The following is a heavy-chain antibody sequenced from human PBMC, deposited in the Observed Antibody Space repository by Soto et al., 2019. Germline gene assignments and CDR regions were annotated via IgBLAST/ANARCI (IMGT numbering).Heavy chain of an antibody. CDR3: ALTGPAGS. Sequence: LDPLSLTCTFYVGSIRSYFWSWIRHAPGKKLEWLGYVYHNGNTNYNPSLRSRLTLSVDTSNNRLSLNLKSVTAADAAVYYCALTGPAGSWCGGTQV. J-gene: IGHJ2*01. CDR1: VGSIRSYF. V-gene: IGHV4-59*01. D-gene: IGHD7-27*01. CDR2: VYHNGNT.